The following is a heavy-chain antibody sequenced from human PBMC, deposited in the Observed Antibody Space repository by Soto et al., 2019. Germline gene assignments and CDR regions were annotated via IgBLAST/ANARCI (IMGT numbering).Heavy chain of an antibody. V-gene: IGHV1-24*01. CDR3: ATGLSCSGGSCYWYAFDI. CDR2: FDPEDGET. D-gene: IGHD2-15*01. CDR1: GYTLTELS. J-gene: IGHJ3*02. Sequence: ASVKVSCKVSGYTLTELSMHWVRQAPGKGLEWMGGFDPEDGETIYAQKFQGRVTMTEDTSTDTAYMELSSLRSEDTAVYYCATGLSCSGGSCYWYAFDIWGQGXMVTVPS.